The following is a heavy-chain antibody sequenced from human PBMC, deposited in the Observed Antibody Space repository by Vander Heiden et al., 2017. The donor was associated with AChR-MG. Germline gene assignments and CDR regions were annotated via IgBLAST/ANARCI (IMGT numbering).Heavy chain of an antibody. V-gene: IGHV3-30*02. D-gene: IGHD6-19*01. J-gene: IGHJ6*02. CDR3: AKGTDTADSGWYRGVYYYYGMDV. CDR1: GFTFSSYG. CDR2: IRYDGSNK. Sequence: QVQLVESGGGVVQPGGSLRLSCAASGFTFSSYGMHWVRQAPGKGLEWVAFIRYDGSNKYYADSVKGRFTISRDNSKNTLYLQMNSLRAEDTAVYYCAKGTDTADSGWYRGVYYYYGMDVWGQGTTVTVSS.